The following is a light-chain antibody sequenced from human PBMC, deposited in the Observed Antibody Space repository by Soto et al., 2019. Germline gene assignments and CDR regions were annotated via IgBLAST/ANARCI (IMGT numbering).Light chain of an antibody. CDR2: TTS. CDR3: HRRHGT. Sequence: DIQLTQSPSSLSASVGDRVTITCRASQTISRYFNWYQQKPGEAPKLLIYTTSNLQSGVPSRFSGSGSGTDFTLTISSLQPEDFATYYCHRRHGTFGQGTKVEMK. J-gene: IGKJ1*01. CDR1: QTISRY. V-gene: IGKV1-39*01.